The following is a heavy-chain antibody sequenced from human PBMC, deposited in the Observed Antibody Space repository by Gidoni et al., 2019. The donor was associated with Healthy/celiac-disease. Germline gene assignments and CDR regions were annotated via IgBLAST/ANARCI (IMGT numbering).Heavy chain of an antibody. CDR1: GFTFSSYS. D-gene: IGHD2-15*01. J-gene: IGHJ3*02. Sequence: EVQLVESGGGLVKPGGSLRLSCAASGFTFSSYSMNWVRQAPGKGLEWGSSISSSRSYIYYADSGKGRFTISRENAKNSLYLQMNSLRAEDTAVYYCARDRGSRGGAFDIWGQGTMVTVSS. V-gene: IGHV3-21*01. CDR3: ARDRGSRGGAFDI. CDR2: ISSSRSYI.